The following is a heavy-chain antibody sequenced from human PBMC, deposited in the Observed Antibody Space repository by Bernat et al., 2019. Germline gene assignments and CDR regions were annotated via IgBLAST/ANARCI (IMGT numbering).Heavy chain of an antibody. CDR1: GFAFSSYG. CDR2: ISYDGSPK. V-gene: IGHV3-30*18. J-gene: IGHJ6*02. CDR3: AKYVAAGRARYYGMDV. D-gene: IGHD6-13*01. Sequence: QVQLEESGGGVVQPGTSLRLSCVASGFAFSSYGMHWVRRAPGKGREWVAVISYDGSPKYYADSVKGRFTISRDDSKNTLYLQVSNLRGEDTAVYYCAKYVAAGRARYYGMDVWGQGTTVTVSS.